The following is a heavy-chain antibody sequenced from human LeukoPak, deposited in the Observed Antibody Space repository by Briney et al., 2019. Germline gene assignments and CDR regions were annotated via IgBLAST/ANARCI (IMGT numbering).Heavy chain of an antibody. CDR3: AREVGEGWDPDYYYYMDV. CDR2: IYTSGST. CDR1: GGSFSGYY. D-gene: IGHD3-16*01. V-gene: IGHV4-4*07. Sequence: SETLSLTCAVYGGSFSGYYWSWIRQPAGKGLEWIGRIYTSGSTNYNPSLKSRVTMPVDTSKNQFSLKLSSVTAADTAVYYCAREVGEGWDPDYYYYMDVWGKGTTVTISS. J-gene: IGHJ6*03.